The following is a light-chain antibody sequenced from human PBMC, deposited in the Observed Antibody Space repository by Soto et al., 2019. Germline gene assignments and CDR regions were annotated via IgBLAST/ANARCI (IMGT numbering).Light chain of an antibody. CDR2: EVS. J-gene: IGLJ2*01. V-gene: IGLV2-8*01. CDR3: QSYDSSLSGSV. Sequence: QSALTQPPSASGSPGQSVTISCTGTSSDVGVYNYVSWYQQHPGKAPKLMIYEVSKRPSGVPDRFSGSKSGNTASLTVSGLQAEDEADYYCQSYDSSLSGSVFGGGTKLTVL. CDR1: SSDVGVYNY.